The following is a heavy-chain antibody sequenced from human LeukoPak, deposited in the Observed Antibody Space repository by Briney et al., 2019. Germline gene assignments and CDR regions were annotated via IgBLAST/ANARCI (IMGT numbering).Heavy chain of an antibody. Sequence: ASVKVSCKASGYTFTGYYMHWVRQAPGQGLEWMGWINPNSGGTNYQQKIQGRATMTTDTSTNTAYMELRSLTSDDTAVYYCARGGISSRIDYWGQGTLVTVSS. CDR1: GYTFTGYY. CDR2: INPNSGGT. D-gene: IGHD6-6*01. J-gene: IGHJ4*02. CDR3: ARGGISSRIDY. V-gene: IGHV1-2*02.